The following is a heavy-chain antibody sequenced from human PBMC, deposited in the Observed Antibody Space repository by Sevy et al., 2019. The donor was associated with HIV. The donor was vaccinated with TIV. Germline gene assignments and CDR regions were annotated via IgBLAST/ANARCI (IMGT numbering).Heavy chain of an antibody. D-gene: IGHD1-7*01. Sequence: GGSLRLSCAASGFIFSDYYMSWIRQSPGKGLEWVSEINGGTTQRKYADSVKGRFTISRDNAKNSLYLQMNSLTVEDTAVYYCAGARRNYSGQYFDFWGQGTLVTVSS. CDR3: AGARRNYSGQYFDF. CDR2: INGGTTQR. J-gene: IGHJ4*02. V-gene: IGHV3-11*06. CDR1: GFIFSDYY.